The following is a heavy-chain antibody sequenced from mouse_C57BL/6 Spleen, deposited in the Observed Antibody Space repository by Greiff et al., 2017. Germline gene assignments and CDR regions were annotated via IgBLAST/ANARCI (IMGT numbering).Heavy chain of an antibody. J-gene: IGHJ2*01. CDR2: ISYDGSN. Sequence: EVKLEESGPGLVKPSQSLSLTCSVTGYSITSGYYWNWIRQFPGNKLEWMGYISYDGSNNYNPSLKNRISITRDTSKNQFFLKLNSVTTEDTATYYCASYDYDGYFDYWGQGTTLTVSS. V-gene: IGHV3-6*01. CDR1: GYSITSGYY. D-gene: IGHD2-4*01. CDR3: ASYDYDGYFDY.